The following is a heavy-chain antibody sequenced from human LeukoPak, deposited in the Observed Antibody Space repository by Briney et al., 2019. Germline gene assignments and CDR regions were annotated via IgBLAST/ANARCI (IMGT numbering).Heavy chain of an antibody. D-gene: IGHD6-19*01. CDR3: ARDNSVGKQWLRV. CDR1: GFTFSSYW. V-gene: IGHV3-7*01. CDR2: IKLDGSQE. J-gene: IGHJ4*02. Sequence: GGSLRLSCTASGFTFSSYWMSWVRLAPGKGLEWVANIKLDGSQEYYVDSVRGRFIISRDNAKNSLYLQMNSLRAEDTAVYYCARDNSVGKQWLRVWGQGALVTVSS.